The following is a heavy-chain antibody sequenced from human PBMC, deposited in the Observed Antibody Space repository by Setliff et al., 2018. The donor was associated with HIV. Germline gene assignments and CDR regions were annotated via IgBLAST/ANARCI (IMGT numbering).Heavy chain of an antibody. CDR1: GDSLRRHY. V-gene: IGHV4-59*11. CDR3: ARAVLTPGGPFDF. Sequence: SETLSLTCDVSGDSLRRHYWSWMRQPPGKRPQWVGYLYDSGPANYNPSLMGRVSMSLDTSKNQFSLRLTSVIPADTAVYYCARAVLTPGGPFDFWGQGTMVTVS. J-gene: IGHJ3*01. CDR2: LYDSGPA. D-gene: IGHD1-20*01.